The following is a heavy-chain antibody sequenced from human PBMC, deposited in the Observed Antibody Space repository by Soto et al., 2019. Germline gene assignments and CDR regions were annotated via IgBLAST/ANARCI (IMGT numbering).Heavy chain of an antibody. J-gene: IGHJ4*02. V-gene: IGHV3-23*01. CDR2: IHREGTNT. D-gene: IGHD3-9*01. CDR1: GLSLSDFG. Sequence: GGVLSISCAASGLSLSDFGITWVLQEPGKGLEWVSTIHREGTNTHYADSVKGRFTISRDNSKDTLYLEMNSLRAEDTAIYFCAKDPSTGSADFWGQGTLVTVSS. CDR3: AKDPSTGSADF.